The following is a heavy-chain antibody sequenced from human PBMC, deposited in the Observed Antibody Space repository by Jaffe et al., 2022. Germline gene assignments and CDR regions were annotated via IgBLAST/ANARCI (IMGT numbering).Heavy chain of an antibody. CDR2: ISSSSSYI. D-gene: IGHD5-12*01. Sequence: EVQLVESGGGLVKPGGSLRLSCAASGFTFSSYSMNWVRQAPGKGLEWVSSISSSSSYIYYADSVKGRFTISRDNAKNSLYLQMNSLRAEDTAVYYCATGHSGYTRVYFDYWGQGTLVTVSS. J-gene: IGHJ4*02. V-gene: IGHV3-21*01. CDR3: ATGHSGYTRVYFDY. CDR1: GFTFSSYS.